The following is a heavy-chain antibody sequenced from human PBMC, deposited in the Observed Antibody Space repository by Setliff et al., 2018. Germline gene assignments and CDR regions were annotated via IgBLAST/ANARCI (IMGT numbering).Heavy chain of an antibody. J-gene: IGHJ4*02. V-gene: IGHV1-18*01. CDR3: ARVESMVRGKNILRHFDY. D-gene: IGHD3-10*01. CDR1: GYTFSESI. Sequence: ASVKVSCKASGYTFSESIVSWVRQALGQGLEWMGWIGVYSGNTYTAQRFQGRVTMTTDTSTNMAYLELRGLRSDDTAVYYCARVESMVRGKNILRHFDYWGQGIQVTVSS. CDR2: IGVYSGNT.